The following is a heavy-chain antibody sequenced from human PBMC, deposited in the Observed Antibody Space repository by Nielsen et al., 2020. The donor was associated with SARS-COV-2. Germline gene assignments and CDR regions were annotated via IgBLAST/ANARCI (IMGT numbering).Heavy chain of an antibody. CDR2: ISGSGGST. J-gene: IGHJ4*02. V-gene: IGHV3-23*01. CDR3: AKTRRGYSYGPTDDY. Sequence: GESLKISCAASGFTFSSYAMSWVRQAPGKGLEWVSAISGSGGSTYYADSVKGRFTISRGNSKNTLYLQMNSLRAEDTAVYYCAKTRRGYSYGPTDDYWGQGTLVTVSS. D-gene: IGHD5-18*01. CDR1: GFTFSSYA.